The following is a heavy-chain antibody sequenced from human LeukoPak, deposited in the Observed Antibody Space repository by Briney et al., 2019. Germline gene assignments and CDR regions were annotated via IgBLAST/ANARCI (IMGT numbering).Heavy chain of an antibody. V-gene: IGHV6-1*01. CDR2: TYYRSKWYN. D-gene: IGHD6-19*01. J-gene: IGHJ5*02. Sequence: SQTLSLTCAISGDSVSSNSAAWNWIRQSPSGGLEWLGRTYYRSKWYNDYAVSVKSRITINPDTSKNQFSLQLNSVTPEDTAVYYCARDTGYSSGWYNYEMYNWFDPWGQGTLVTVSS. CDR3: ARDTGYSSGWYNYEMYNWFDP. CDR1: GDSVSSNSAA.